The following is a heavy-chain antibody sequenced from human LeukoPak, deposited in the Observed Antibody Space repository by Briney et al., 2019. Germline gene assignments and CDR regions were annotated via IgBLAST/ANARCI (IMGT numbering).Heavy chain of an antibody. Sequence: GASVKVSCKVSGYTLTELSMHWVRQAPGKGLEWMGGFDPEDGETIYAQKFQGRVTMTEDTSTDTAYMELRSLRSDDTAVYYCARDLGGSYPTDAFDIWGQGTMVTVSS. D-gene: IGHD1-26*01. CDR1: GYTLTELS. V-gene: IGHV1-24*01. J-gene: IGHJ3*02. CDR2: FDPEDGET. CDR3: ARDLGGSYPTDAFDI.